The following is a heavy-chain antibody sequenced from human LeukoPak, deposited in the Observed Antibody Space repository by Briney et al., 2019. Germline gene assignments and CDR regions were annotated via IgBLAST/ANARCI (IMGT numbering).Heavy chain of an antibody. J-gene: IGHJ4*02. CDR3: ARERPPGY. V-gene: IGHV1-8*01. Sequence: ASVKVSCKASGYTFTNYDINWVRQATGQGLEWMGWMNPRTGNTGYTQKFLGRVTMTRNTSISTAYMELSSLIFEDTAVYYCARERPPGYWGQGTLVTVSS. D-gene: IGHD5-24*01. CDR2: MNPRTGNT. CDR1: GYTFTNYD.